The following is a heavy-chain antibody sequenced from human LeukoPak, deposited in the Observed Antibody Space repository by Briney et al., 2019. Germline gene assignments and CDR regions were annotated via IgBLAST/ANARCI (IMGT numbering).Heavy chain of an antibody. D-gene: IGHD3-22*01. J-gene: IGHJ4*02. CDR2: INPNSGGT. CDR3: ARGPHPYYYDGSTYFEY. CDR1: GFTFTGYY. Sequence: ASVKVSCKASGFTFTGYYMHWVRQAPGQGLEWMGWINPNSGGTNYAQKFQGRVTMTRDTSISTAYMELSRLRSDDTAVYYCARGPHPYYYDGSTYFEYWGQGTLVTVSS. V-gene: IGHV1-2*02.